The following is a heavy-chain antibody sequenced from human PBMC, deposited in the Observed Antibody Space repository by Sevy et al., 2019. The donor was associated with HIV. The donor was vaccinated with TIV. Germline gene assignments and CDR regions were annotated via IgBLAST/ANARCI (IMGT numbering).Heavy chain of an antibody. J-gene: IGHJ3*02. D-gene: IGHD2-15*01. CDR2: ISSSGSTI. CDR1: GFTFSDYY. V-gene: IGHV3-11*01. Sequence: GSLRLSCAASGFTFSDYYMSWIRQAPGKGLEWVSYISSSGSTIYYADSVKGRFTISRDNAKNSLYLQMNSLRAEDTAVYYCARDLADIVVVVAATRDDAFDIWGQGTMVTVSS. CDR3: ARDLADIVVVVAATRDDAFDI.